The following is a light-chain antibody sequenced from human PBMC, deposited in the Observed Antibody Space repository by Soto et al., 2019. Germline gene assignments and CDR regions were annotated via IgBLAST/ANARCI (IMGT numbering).Light chain of an antibody. CDR3: CSGAGSSGV. V-gene: IGLV2-11*01. CDR2: DVS. Sequence: QSVLTQPRSVSGSPGQSVTISCTGTSSDVGGYNYVSWYQQHPGKAPKLMIYDVSKRPSGVPDRFSGSKSGNTASLTISGLRAEDEADYYCCSGAGSSGVFGTGTKVTVL. CDR1: SSDVGGYNY. J-gene: IGLJ1*01.